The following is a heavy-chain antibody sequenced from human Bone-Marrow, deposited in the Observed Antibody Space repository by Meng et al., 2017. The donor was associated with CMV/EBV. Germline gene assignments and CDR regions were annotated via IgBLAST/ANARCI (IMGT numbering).Heavy chain of an antibody. CDR2: VYSTGSA. D-gene: IGHD3-10*01. CDR3: ARASLYYGSGWFDP. Sequence: GSLRLSCTVSGGSINSYYFNWIRQPPGKGLEWIGHVYSTGSANYNPSLQSRVTISIDTSKNQFSLKLSSVTAADTAVYYCARASLYYGSGWFDPWGQGTLVTVSS. J-gene: IGHJ5*02. V-gene: IGHV4-59*12. CDR1: GGSINSYY.